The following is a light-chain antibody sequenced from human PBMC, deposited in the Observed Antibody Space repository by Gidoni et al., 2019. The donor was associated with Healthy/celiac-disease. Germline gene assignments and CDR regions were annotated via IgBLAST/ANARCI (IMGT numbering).Light chain of an antibody. Sequence: DMQMTHSPASLSASLGDRVTITCRASQCISNYLAWYQQKPGKVPTLLIYAASTLQSGVPSRFSGSGSGTDFTLTISSLQPEDVATYYCQQYSRAPFTFGRGTKVEI. V-gene: IGKV1-27*01. CDR2: AAS. J-gene: IGKJ3*01. CDR1: QCISNY. CDR3: QQYSRAPFT.